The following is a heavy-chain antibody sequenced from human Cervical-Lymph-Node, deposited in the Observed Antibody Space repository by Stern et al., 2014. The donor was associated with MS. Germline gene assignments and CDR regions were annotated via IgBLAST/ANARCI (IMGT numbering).Heavy chain of an antibody. CDR2: ITPLFDAT. V-gene: IGHV1-69*01. CDR1: GVTFSTYA. CDR3: ARGDSEAPIYYFDS. J-gene: IGHJ4*02. Sequence: QVKLVESGAAVKKPGSSVKVSCKSSGVTFSTYAIGWVRTAPGQGLERMGGITPLFDATNYAQKFQGRVTITADESTRTAYMELSSLRSDDTAMYYCARGDSEAPIYYFDSWGQGTLVTVSS. D-gene: IGHD2-21*01.